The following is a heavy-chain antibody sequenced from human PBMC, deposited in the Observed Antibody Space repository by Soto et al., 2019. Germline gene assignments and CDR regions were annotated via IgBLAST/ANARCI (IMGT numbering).Heavy chain of an antibody. V-gene: IGHV3-66*01. J-gene: IGHJ6*02. D-gene: IGHD3-10*01. CDR3: ARSSYYGQASHYYYGMDV. Sequence: VESLSIPCGSSGFTVISNYMSRVRTAAGKGLEWVSVIYSGGSTYYADSVKGRFTISRVNSKNTLYLQMNSLRAEDTAVYYCARSSYYGQASHYYYGMDVWGQGT. CDR2: IYSGGST. CDR1: GFTVISNY.